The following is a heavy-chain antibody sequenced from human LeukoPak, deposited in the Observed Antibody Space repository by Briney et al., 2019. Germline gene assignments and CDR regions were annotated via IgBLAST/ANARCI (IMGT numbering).Heavy chain of an antibody. J-gene: IGHJ4*02. CDR2: IKPDGSEK. Sequence: GGSLRLSCAASGITFGSYWMTWVRQAPGKGLECVANIKPDGSEKHYVDSVEGRFTISRDNAKNSLFLEMNSLRAEDTAVYYCARGRMAVAGSYEYWDQGTLVTVSS. D-gene: IGHD6-19*01. V-gene: IGHV3-7*05. CDR3: ARGRMAVAGSYEY. CDR1: GITFGSYW.